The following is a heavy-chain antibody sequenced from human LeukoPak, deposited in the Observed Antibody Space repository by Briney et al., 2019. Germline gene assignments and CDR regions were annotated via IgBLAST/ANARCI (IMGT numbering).Heavy chain of an antibody. CDR1: GFSLSNYG. D-gene: IGHD1-14*01. J-gene: IGHJ6*03. Sequence: PGGSLRLSCAASGFSLSNYGIHWVRQAPGKGLEWVAALLYDGNTKHYADSVRGRFTISRDISTNTFYVQMNSLTAEDTAVYYCARDHRPEIQYCYMDVWGKGTTVAVSS. CDR3: ARDHRPEIQYCYMDV. CDR2: LLYDGNTK. V-gene: IGHV3-33*01.